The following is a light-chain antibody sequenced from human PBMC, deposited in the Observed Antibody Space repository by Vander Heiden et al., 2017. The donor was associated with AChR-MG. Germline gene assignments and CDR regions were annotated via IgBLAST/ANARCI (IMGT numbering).Light chain of an antibody. Sequence: LQLTQSPSSLSASVGDRVTTSWRASQSSSSYLKWYQQKPGKAPKLLIYGAASLQSGVPARFSGSGSGTDFTLTISSLEPEDFATYYCQQSCSSPRTFGGGTKVEIK. V-gene: IGKV1-39*01. CDR2: GAA. CDR1: QSSSSY. CDR3: QQSCSSPRT. J-gene: IGKJ4*02.